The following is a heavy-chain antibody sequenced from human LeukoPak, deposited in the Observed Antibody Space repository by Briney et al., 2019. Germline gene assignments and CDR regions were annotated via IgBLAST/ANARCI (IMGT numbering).Heavy chain of an antibody. D-gene: IGHD6-19*01. CDR1: GFTFSSYA. CDR2: IRYDGSNK. J-gene: IGHJ4*02. Sequence: PGGSLRLSCAASGFTFSSYAMSWVRQAPGKGLEWVAFIRYDGSNKYYADSVKGRFTISRDNSKNTLYLQMNSLRAEDTAVYYCAKDGIAVAGSSHDYWGQGTLVTVSS. CDR3: AKDGIAVAGSSHDY. V-gene: IGHV3-30*02.